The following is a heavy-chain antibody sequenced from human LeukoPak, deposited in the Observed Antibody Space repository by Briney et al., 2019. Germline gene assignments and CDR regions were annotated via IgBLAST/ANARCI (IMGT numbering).Heavy chain of an antibody. J-gene: IGHJ5*02. CDR2: IYTSGST. Sequence: TLSLTCTVSGGSISSGRYYWSWIRQPAGKGLEWIGRIYTSGSTNNNPSPKSRVPISVDTSKNQFSLKLTSVTTADTAVYYCARGQLRFLEWLSFTWFDPWGQGTLVTLSS. CDR1: GGSISSGRYY. V-gene: IGHV4-61*02. D-gene: IGHD3-3*01. CDR3: ARGQLRFLEWLSFTWFDP.